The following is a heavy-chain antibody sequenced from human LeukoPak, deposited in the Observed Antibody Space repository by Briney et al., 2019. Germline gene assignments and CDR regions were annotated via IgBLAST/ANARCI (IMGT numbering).Heavy chain of an antibody. CDR3: ARGQFQRDY. J-gene: IGHJ4*02. CDR2: VNHSGRT. V-gene: IGHV4-34*01. Sequence: SETLSLTCAVYGGSFSGYFWSWIRQPPGKGLEWIGEVNHSGRTNYNPSLKSRVTILVDTSKDQFSLNLRSVTAADTAVYYCARGQFQRDYWGQGTLVTVSS. CDR1: GGSFSGYF.